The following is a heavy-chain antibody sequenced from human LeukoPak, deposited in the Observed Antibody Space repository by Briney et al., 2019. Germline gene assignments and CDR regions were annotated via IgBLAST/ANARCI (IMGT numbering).Heavy chain of an antibody. D-gene: IGHD4/OR15-4a*01. CDR3: ARSLTTGIDWFDP. Sequence: PSETLSLTCTVSGDSISTYYWSWIRQPPGKGLEWIGCVYYSGSSNYDPSLKSRVTISLDTSKNQFSLRLNSVTAADTAVYYCARSLTTGIDWFDPWGQGTLVTVSS. J-gene: IGHJ5*02. CDR2: VYYSGSS. CDR1: GDSISTYY. V-gene: IGHV4-59*08.